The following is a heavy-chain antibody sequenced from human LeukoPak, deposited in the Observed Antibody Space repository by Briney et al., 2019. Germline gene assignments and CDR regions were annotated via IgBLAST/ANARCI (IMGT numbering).Heavy chain of an antibody. CDR1: GGSISSYY. V-gene: IGHV4-4*09. CDR2: IYTSGST. D-gene: IGHD3-16*02. Sequence: SETLSLTCTVSGGSISSYYWSWIRQPPGKGLEWIGYIYTSGSTNYNPSLKSRVTISVDTSKNQFSLKLSTVTAADTAVYYCARVVGDYVWGSYRYDYWGQGTLVTVSS. J-gene: IGHJ4*02. CDR3: ARVVGDYVWGSYRYDY.